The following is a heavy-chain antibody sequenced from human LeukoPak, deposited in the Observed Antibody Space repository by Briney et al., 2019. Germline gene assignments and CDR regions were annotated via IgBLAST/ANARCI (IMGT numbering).Heavy chain of an antibody. J-gene: IGHJ4*02. D-gene: IGHD3-9*01. CDR3: ARTALEGLPTGPFDY. CDR1: GYSFTSYW. V-gene: IGHV5-51*01. Sequence: GESLKISCKGSGYSFTSYWIGWVRPLPGKGLEGMGIIYPADSDTRYSPSFQGQVTISADKSISTAYLQWSSLKASDTAMYYCARTALEGLPTGPFDYWGQGTLVTVSS. CDR2: IYPADSDT.